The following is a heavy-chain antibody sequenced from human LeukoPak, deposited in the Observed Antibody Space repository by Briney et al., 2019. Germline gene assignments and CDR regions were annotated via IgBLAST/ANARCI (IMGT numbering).Heavy chain of an antibody. J-gene: IGHJ6*03. V-gene: IGHV3-21*01. CDR1: EFTFSTYS. Sequence: GGSLRLSCAASEFTFSTYSMNWVRQAPGKGLEWVSSISSGSTYIYYADSVKGRFTISRDNAKNSLFLQMNSLRAEDTAVYYCARGGPSSLYHYYYMDVWGKGTTVTVSS. D-gene: IGHD2-15*01. CDR2: ISSGSTYI. CDR3: ARGGPSSLYHYYYMDV.